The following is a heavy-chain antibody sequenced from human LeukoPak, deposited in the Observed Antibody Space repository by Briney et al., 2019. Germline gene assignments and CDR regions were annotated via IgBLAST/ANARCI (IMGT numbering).Heavy chain of an antibody. V-gene: IGHV3-74*01. CDR2: INSDGSST. J-gene: IGHJ6*02. CDR1: GFTFSSYW. CDR3: ARDLLAAAAGTTLYYGMDV. Sequence: SGGSLRLSCAASGFTFSSYWMHWVRQAPGKGLVWVSRINSDGSSTSYADSVKGRFTISRDNAKNTLYLQMNSLRAEDTAVYYCARDLLAAAAGTTLYYGMDVWGQGTTVTASS. D-gene: IGHD6-13*01.